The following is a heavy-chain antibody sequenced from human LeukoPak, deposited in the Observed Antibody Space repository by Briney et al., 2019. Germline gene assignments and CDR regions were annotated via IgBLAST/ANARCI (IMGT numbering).Heavy chain of an antibody. V-gene: IGHV5-51*03. Sequence: PGESLKISWKGSGYTFTSYWIGWVRQMPGKGLEWMGIIYPGDSDTSYSPSFQGQVTLSADKSISTAYLQWSSLKDSDTAMYYCARLFQGGIGGATTFYYYMDVWRKGTTDTVS. CDR2: IYPGDSDT. D-gene: IGHD1-26*01. J-gene: IGHJ6*03. CDR1: GYTFTSYW. CDR3: ARLFQGGIGGATTFYYYMDV.